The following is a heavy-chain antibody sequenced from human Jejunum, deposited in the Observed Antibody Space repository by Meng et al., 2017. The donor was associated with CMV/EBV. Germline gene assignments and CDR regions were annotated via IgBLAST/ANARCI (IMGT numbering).Heavy chain of an antibody. J-gene: IGHJ4*02. CDR3: AKDTDGTAMMSDFDS. CDR1: VFTFRMYA. D-gene: IGHD5-18*01. CDR2: ISGSGSAT. Sequence: SVFTFRMYALAWVRQAPGKGLEWVSDISGSGSATYYADSVKGRFTISRDNSKNILYLQMNSLRVEDTAVYYCAKDTDGTAMMSDFDSWGQGALVTVSS. V-gene: IGHV3-23*01.